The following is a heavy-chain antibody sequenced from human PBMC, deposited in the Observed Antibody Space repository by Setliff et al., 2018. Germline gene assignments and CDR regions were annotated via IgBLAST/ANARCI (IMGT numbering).Heavy chain of an antibody. V-gene: IGHV3-7*01. CDR1: RFTFSNYW. D-gene: IGHD2-21*01. CDR2: IKEDGSEK. Sequence: VGSLRLSCAASRFTFSNYWMSWVRQAPGKGPEWVANIKEDGSEKYYVDSVKGRFTISRDNAKNSLYLQMNSLRAEDTAVYYCARDGYSHAFDIWGQGTMVTVSS. J-gene: IGHJ3*02. CDR3: ARDGYSHAFDI.